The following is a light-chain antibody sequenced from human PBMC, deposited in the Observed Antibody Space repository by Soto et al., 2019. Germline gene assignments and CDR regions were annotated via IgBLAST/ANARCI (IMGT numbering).Light chain of an antibody. CDR2: YDK. CDR3: HVWDSGTDHEI. Sequence: SYELTQPPSVSVAPGKTARITCGGNNIGSKSVHWYQQKPGQAPVLVIYYDKDRPSGIPERFSGSNSGNTATLTISRVEAGDEADYYCHVWDSGTDHEIFGGGIKLTVL. V-gene: IGLV3-21*04. CDR1: NIGSKS. J-gene: IGLJ2*01.